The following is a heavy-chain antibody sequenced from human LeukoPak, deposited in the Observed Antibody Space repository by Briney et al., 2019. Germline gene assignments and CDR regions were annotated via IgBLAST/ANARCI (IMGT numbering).Heavy chain of an antibody. CDR3: ARGGGLGYSIGQSDFDY. J-gene: IGHJ4*02. Sequence: GASVKVSCKASGYTFTSYYMHWVRQAPGQGLEWMGIINPSGGSTSYAQKFQGRVTMTRDTSTSTAYMELSSLRSEDTAVYYCARGGGLGYSIGQSDFDYWGQGTLVTVSS. CDR1: GYTFTSYY. CDR2: INPSGGST. V-gene: IGHV1-46*01. D-gene: IGHD6-25*01.